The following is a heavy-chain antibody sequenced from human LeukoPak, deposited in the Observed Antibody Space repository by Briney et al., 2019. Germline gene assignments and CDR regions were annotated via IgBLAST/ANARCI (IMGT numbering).Heavy chain of an antibody. D-gene: IGHD5-12*01. V-gene: IGHV4-34*01. CDR1: GGSFSGYY. CDR2: INHSGSA. Sequence: SETLSLTCAVYGGSFSGYYWSWIRQPPGKGLEWIGEINHSGSANYNPSLKSRVTISVDTSKNRFSLKLGSVTAADTAVYYCARVRGYETPDDYYYYYYGMDVWGQGTTVTVSS. J-gene: IGHJ6*02. CDR3: ARVRGYETPDDYYYYYYGMDV.